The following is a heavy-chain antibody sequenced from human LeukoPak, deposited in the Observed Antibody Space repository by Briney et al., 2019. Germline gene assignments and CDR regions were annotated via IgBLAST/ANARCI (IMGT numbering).Heavy chain of an antibody. CDR1: GGSISSYY. CDR3: ARVRCSSTSCYRFGGYYYYYYMDV. V-gene: IGHV4-59*01. D-gene: IGHD2-2*02. Sequence: PSETLSLTCTVSGGSISSYYWSWIRQPPGKGLEWIGYIYYSGSTNYNPSLKSRVTISVDTSENQFSLKLSSVTAADTAVYYCARVRCSSTSCYRFGGYYYYYYMDVWGKGTTVTISS. J-gene: IGHJ6*03. CDR2: IYYSGST.